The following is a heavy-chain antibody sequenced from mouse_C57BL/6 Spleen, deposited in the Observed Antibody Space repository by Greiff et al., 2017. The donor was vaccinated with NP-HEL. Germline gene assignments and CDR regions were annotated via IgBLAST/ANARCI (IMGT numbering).Heavy chain of an antibody. CDR3: ARSPSTMITTRGYYAMDY. CDR2: ISYSGST. J-gene: IGHJ4*01. V-gene: IGHV3-8*01. Sequence: EVQLQQSGPGLAKPSQTLSLTCSVTGYSITSDYWNWIRKFPGNKLEYMGYISYSGSTYYNPSLKSRISITRDTSKNQYYLQLNSVTTEDTATYYCARSPSTMITTRGYYAMDYWGQGTSVTVSS. D-gene: IGHD2-4*01. CDR1: GYSITSDY.